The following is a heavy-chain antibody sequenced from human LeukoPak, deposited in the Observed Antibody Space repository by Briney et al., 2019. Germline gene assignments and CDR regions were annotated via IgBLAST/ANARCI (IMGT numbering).Heavy chain of an antibody. CDR3: AKDLDSSSSPGGFDY. Sequence: PGGSLRLSXAASGFTFDDYATHWVRQAPGKGLEWVSLISWDGGSTYYADSVKGRFTISRDNSKNSLYLQMNSLRAEDTALYYCAKDLDSSSSPGGFDYWGQGTLVTVSS. V-gene: IGHV3-43D*04. CDR2: ISWDGGST. CDR1: GFTFDDYA. J-gene: IGHJ4*02. D-gene: IGHD6-6*01.